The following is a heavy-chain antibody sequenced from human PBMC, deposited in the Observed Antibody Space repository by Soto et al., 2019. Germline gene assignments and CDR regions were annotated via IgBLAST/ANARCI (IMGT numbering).Heavy chain of an antibody. CDR1: GLTFSTSA. D-gene: IGHD3-16*02. V-gene: IGHV3-30-3*01. J-gene: IGHJ4*02. CDR3: ARDPSGGSCRYYLFDY. Sequence: QVQLVESGGGVVQPGRSLRLSCAASGLTFSTSAMHWVRQAPGKGLDWVAVISYDGSNKYYADSVKGRFTISRDNSKNTLYLQMNSLTSEDTAVYYFARDPSGGSCRYYLFDYLGQGTLVTVSS. CDR2: ISYDGSNK.